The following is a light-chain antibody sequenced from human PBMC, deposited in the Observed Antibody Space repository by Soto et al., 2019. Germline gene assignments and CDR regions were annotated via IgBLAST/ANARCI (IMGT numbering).Light chain of an antibody. CDR3: QQYNTYLWT. CDR1: QSISSW. J-gene: IGKJ1*01. Sequence: DIQMTHSPSTLSASVGDRVTSSSRASQSISSWLAWYQQKPGKAPKLLIYDASILESGVPSRFSGSGSGTEFTLTISSLQPDDFATYYCQQYNTYLWTFGQGTKVDIK. CDR2: DAS. V-gene: IGKV1-5*01.